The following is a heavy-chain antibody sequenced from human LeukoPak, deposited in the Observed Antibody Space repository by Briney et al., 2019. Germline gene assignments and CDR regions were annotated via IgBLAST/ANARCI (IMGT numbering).Heavy chain of an antibody. D-gene: IGHD1-26*01. V-gene: IGHV3-21*01. CDR3: ASVSESFLFDY. Sequence: GGSLRLSCAASGFTFSSYSMNWVRQAPGKGLEWVSSISSSSSYIYYADSVKGRFTISRDNAKNSLYLQMNSLRAEDTAVYYCASVSESFLFDYWGQGTLVTVSS. CDR2: ISSSSSYI. CDR1: GFTFSSYS. J-gene: IGHJ4*02.